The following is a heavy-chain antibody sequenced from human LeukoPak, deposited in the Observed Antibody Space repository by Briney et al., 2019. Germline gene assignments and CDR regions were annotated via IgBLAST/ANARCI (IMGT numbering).Heavy chain of an antibody. J-gene: IGHJ5*02. D-gene: IGHD2-15*01. V-gene: IGHV1-69*01. Sequence: GASVKVSCKASGGTFSSYAISWVRQAPGQGLEWMGGIIPIFGTPNYAQKFQGRVTITADESTSTAYMELSSLRSEDTAVYYCARDQVVVAATRGWFDPWGQGTLVTVSS. CDR2: IIPIFGTP. CDR3: ARDQVVVAATRGWFDP. CDR1: GGTFSSYA.